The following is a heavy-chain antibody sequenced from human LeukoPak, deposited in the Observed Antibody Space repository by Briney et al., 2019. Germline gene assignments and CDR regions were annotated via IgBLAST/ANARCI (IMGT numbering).Heavy chain of an antibody. J-gene: IGHJ4*02. D-gene: IGHD5-12*01. CDR1: GGSISTYY. CDR2: IYTNSGST. V-gene: IGHV4-4*07. CDR3: ARVGGYDWRLDY. Sequence: SETLSLTCTVSGGSISTYYWSWIRQPAGEGLEWIGRIYTNSGSTNYNPSLKSRVTISVDTSKNQFSLKLSSVTTADTAVYYCARVGGYDWRLDYWGQGTLVTVSS.